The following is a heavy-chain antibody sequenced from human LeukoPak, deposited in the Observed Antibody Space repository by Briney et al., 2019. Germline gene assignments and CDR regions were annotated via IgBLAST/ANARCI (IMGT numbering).Heavy chain of an antibody. Sequence: GGSLRLSCAASGFTFSGSALHWVRQASGKGLEWIGRIRSKTNNYATTYAASVTGRFTISRDDAENTLYLQMNSLKTEDTAVYYCTTISVDPSGAFDIWGQGTMVTVSS. J-gene: IGHJ3*02. D-gene: IGHD2-15*01. CDR3: TTISVDPSGAFDI. V-gene: IGHV3-73*01. CDR1: GFTFSGSA. CDR2: IRSKTNNYAT.